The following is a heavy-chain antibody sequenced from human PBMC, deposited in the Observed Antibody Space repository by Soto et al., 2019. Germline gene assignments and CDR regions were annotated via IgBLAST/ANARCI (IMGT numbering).Heavy chain of an antibody. D-gene: IGHD4-17*01. CDR2: MNPNSGNT. CDR3: ARGTKARTGMWFDP. Sequence: QVQLVQSGAEVKKPGASVKVSCKASGYTFTSYDINWVRQATGQGLEWMGWMNPNSGNTGYAQKFQGRVTMTRNTSISTAHMELSSLRSEDTAVYYCARGTKARTGMWFDPWGQGTLVTVSS. J-gene: IGHJ5*02. V-gene: IGHV1-8*01. CDR1: GYTFTSYD.